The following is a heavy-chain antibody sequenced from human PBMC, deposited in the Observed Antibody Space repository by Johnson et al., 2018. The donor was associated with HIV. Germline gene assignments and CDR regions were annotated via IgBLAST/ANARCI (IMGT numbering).Heavy chain of an antibody. CDR1: GFTFDDYG. J-gene: IGHJ3*02. D-gene: IGHD3-3*01. CDR2: IDWNGGST. CDR3: ARGRGLQFLEWPTGLWSAFDI. Sequence: VQLVESGGRVVRRGGSLRLSCAASGFTFDDYGMSWVRQGPGKGLEWVSGIDWNGGSTGYADSVKGRFTISRDNSKNTLYLQMNTLRAEDTAVYYCARGRGLQFLEWPTGLWSAFDIWGQGTMVTVSS. V-gene: IGHV3-20*04.